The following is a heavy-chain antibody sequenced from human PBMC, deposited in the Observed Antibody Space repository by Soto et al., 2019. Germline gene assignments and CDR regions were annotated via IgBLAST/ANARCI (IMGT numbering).Heavy chain of an antibody. D-gene: IGHD2-15*01. CDR3: ARAGYCSGGTCFHGNCDY. V-gene: IGHV1-46*01. CDR2: INPNGGST. Sequence: QVQLVQSGAEVKRPGASVKVSCKASGYTFTTYYMHWVRQAPGQGLGWLGIINPNGGSTTYAQKFQCRVTITRDTSTSTVYLELSSLRSEDTAVYYCARAGYCSGGTCFHGNCDYWGQGTLVTVSA. J-gene: IGHJ4*02. CDR1: GYTFTTYY.